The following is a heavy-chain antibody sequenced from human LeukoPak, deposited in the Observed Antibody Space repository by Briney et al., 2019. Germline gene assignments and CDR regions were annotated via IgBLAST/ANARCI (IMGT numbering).Heavy chain of an antibody. Sequence: GGSLRLSCTASGFSFGKYVMTWVRHGPGKGLEWVSSIRGGGDVTFYADSVKGCFTTTRDDSRSSLYLEINTLRADDTGVYSCANWGGTSSIGNISYAPLDYWSQGSHVAVSS. CDR2: IRGGGDVT. V-gene: IGHV3-23*01. J-gene: IGHJ4*02. CDR1: GFSFGKYV. D-gene: IGHD2-2*01. CDR3: ANWGGTSSIGNISYAPLDY.